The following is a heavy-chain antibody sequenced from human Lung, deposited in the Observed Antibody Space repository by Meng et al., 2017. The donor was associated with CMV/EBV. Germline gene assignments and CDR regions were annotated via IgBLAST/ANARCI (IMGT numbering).Heavy chain of an antibody. D-gene: IGHD3-16*02. V-gene: IGHV4-39*02. Sequence: LXCTVSGGSISSSSYYWGWIRQPPGKGLEWIGSIYYSGSTYYNPSLKSRVTISVDTSKNQFSLKLSSVTAADTAVYYCAREDYRSLYFDYWGQGNXVTVSS. CDR2: IYYSGST. CDR1: GGSISSSSYY. J-gene: IGHJ4*02. CDR3: AREDYRSLYFDY.